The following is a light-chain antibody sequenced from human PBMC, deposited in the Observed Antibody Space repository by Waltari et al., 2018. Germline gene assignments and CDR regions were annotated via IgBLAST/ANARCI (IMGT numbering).Light chain of an antibody. CDR2: GAS. CDR1: QSVSNNN. V-gene: IGKV3-20*01. Sequence: EIVLTQSPGTLSLSPGEGATLSCRASQSVSNNNLAWYQHTPGQAPRLLIYGASSRPTCIPDRFSASGSGTDFTLTISRLEPGDFAMYYCQQYGTSPGTFGQGTKVEIK. J-gene: IGKJ1*01. CDR3: QQYGTSPGT.